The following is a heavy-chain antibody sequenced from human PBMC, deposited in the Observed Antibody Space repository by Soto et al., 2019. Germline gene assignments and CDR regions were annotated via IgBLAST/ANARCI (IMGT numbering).Heavy chain of an antibody. J-gene: IGHJ5*02. V-gene: IGHV3-21*01. CDR3: ARGSYDSSGYYRKTDKFDP. D-gene: IGHD3-22*01. CDR1: GFTLSNYA. CDR2: ISSGSSYI. Sequence: GSLRLSCAASGFTLSNYAMNWVRQAPGKGLEWVSFISSGSSYIYYADSVKGRFTISRDSAKNSLYLQMSSLRAEDTAVYYGARGSYDSSGYYRKTDKFDPWGQGTLVTVSS.